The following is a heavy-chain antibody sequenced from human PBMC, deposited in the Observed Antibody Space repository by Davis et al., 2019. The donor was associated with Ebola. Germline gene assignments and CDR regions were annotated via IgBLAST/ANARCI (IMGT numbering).Heavy chain of an antibody. D-gene: IGHD3-22*01. CDR3: ARLNNAYYYDSSGYGQDY. CDR2: ISWDGGST. Sequence: GESLKISCAASGFTFDDYTMHWVRQAPGKGLEWVSLISWDGGSTYYADSVKGRFTISRDNAKNSLYLQMNSLRAEDTALYYCARLNNAYYYDSSGYGQDYWGQGTLVTVSS. J-gene: IGHJ4*02. V-gene: IGHV3-43*01. CDR1: GFTFDDYT.